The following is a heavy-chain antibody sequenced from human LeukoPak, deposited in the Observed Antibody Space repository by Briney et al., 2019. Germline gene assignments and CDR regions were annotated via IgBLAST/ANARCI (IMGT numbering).Heavy chain of an antibody. D-gene: IGHD5-18*01. CDR3: AREGGYSYGDAPLHFDY. Sequence: SETLSLTCTVSGGSMSSENFYWSWIRQTAGTGLEWIGRIYTNGNTNYNPSFKSRVTISIDTSKNLFSLKLSSVTAADTAVYYCAREGGYSYGDAPLHFDYWGQGTLVTVSS. J-gene: IGHJ4*02. V-gene: IGHV4-61*02. CDR1: GGSMSSENFY. CDR2: IYTNGNT.